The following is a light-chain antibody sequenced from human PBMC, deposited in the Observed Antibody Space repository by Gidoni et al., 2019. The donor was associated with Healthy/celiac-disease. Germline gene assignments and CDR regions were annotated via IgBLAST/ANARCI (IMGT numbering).Light chain of an antibody. V-gene: IGKV1-33*01. Sequence: DIQMTQSPSSLSASVGDRVTITCQASQDISNYLNWYQQKPGKAPKLLIYAASNLETGVPSRFSGSGSGTDVTFAISSLQPEDIATYYCQQYDNRPFTFGPGTKVDI. J-gene: IGKJ3*01. CDR2: AAS. CDR1: QDISNY. CDR3: QQYDNRPFT.